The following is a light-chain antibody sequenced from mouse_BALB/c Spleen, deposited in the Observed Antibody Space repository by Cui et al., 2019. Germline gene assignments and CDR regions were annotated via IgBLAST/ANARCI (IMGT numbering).Light chain of an antibody. V-gene: IGKV4-80*01. CDR1: SSVSY. Sequence: QLALTQSLATMSASLREENTLTCSASSSVSYMHWYQQKPGTSPKLLIYSTSNLASGGPSRFSGSGSGTFYSLTSSSVEAEDAADYYCHQWSSYPWTFGGGTKLEIK. J-gene: IGKJ1*01. CDR3: HQWSSYPWT. CDR2: STS.